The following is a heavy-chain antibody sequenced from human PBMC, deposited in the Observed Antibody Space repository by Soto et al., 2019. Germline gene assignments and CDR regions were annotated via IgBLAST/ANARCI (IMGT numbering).Heavy chain of an antibody. CDR1: GFIFTSSS. CDR2: ITVGTGNT. J-gene: IGHJ4*02. Sequence: SVKVSCKASGFIFTSSSVQWARQARGQRLEWIGWITVGTGNTNYAQKFQERVTITRDMSTSTAYMELSNLRSEDTAIYYCAAGDSSGYYGGWGQGTQVTVSS. D-gene: IGHD3-22*01. V-gene: IGHV1-58*01. CDR3: AAGDSSGYYGG.